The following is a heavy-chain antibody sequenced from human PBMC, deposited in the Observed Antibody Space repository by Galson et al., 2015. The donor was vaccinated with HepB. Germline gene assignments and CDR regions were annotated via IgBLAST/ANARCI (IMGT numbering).Heavy chain of an antibody. J-gene: IGHJ1*01. CDR3: ARGYGGNFRGMHFMD. D-gene: IGHD4-23*01. CDR2: MNYSGDT. CDR1: GGSFNVYY. V-gene: IGHV4-34*01. Sequence: SETLSLTCAVYGGSFNVYYWTWIRQFPGKGLEWIGEMNYSGDTSDNPSLKSRVTISVDTSKKQFSLRLTSVTAADTAVYYCARGYGGNFRGMHFMDWGQGSLVTVSS.